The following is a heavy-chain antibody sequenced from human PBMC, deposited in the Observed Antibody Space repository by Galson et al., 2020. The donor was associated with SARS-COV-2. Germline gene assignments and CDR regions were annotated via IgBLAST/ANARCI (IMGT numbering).Heavy chain of an antibody. D-gene: IGHD5-12*01. CDR2: ISHDGSEK. CDR1: GFDFSYFG. V-gene: IGHV3-30*18. J-gene: IGHJ5*02. Sequence: QAGGSLRLSCAASGFDFSYFGIHWVRQAPGKGLEWVAVISHDGSEKYYGDSVKGRFSISRDDSKNTVYLQMNSLRAEDTAVYYCVKDGWMRLKGWFDPWGQGTRVTVAS. CDR3: VKDGWMRLKGWFDP.